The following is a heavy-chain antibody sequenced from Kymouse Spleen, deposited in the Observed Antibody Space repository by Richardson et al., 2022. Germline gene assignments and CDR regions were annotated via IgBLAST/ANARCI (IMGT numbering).Heavy chain of an antibody. CDR3: ARGDSSGFFDY. J-gene: IGHJ4*02. CDR1: GFTFSDHY. V-gene: IGHV3-72*01. D-gene: IGHD6-19*01. CDR2: TRNKANSYTT. Sequence: EVQLVESGGGLVQPGGSLRLSCAASGFTFSDHYMDWVRQAPGKGLEWVGRTRNKANSYTTEYAASVKGRFTISRDDSKNSLYLQMNSLKTEDTAVYYCARGDSSGFFDYWGQGTLVTVSS.